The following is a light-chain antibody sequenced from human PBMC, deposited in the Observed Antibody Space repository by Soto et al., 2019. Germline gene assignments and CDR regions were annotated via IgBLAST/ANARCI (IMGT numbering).Light chain of an antibody. Sequence: DIQMTQSPSSLSASVGDTVTITCRASQAISTYLAWYQQKQGRVPKVLIYAASTLHSGVPSRFSAIGSGTYFTLTISSLQPEDVATYYCQKYNRAPLTFGGGPKVEIK. CDR2: AAS. V-gene: IGKV1-27*01. CDR3: QKYNRAPLT. CDR1: QAISTY. J-gene: IGKJ4*01.